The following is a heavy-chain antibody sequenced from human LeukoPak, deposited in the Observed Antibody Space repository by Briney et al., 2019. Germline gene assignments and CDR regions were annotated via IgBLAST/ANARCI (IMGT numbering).Heavy chain of an antibody. CDR3: ARVAYCGGDCYSIFYYFDY. D-gene: IGHD2-21*02. CDR1: GFTFINYA. V-gene: IGHV3-64*01. J-gene: IGHJ4*02. CDR2: ISSNGGST. Sequence: GGSLRLSCAASGFTFINYAMHWVRQAPGKGLEYVSAISSNGGSTYYANSVKGRFTISRDNSKNTLYLQMGSLRAEDMAVYYCARVAYCGGDCYSIFYYFDYWGQGTLVTVSS.